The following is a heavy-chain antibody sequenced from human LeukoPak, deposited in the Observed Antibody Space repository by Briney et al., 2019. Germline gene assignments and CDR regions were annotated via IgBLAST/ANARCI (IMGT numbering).Heavy chain of an antibody. CDR2: ISGSGGST. CDR1: GFTSSSYA. J-gene: IGHJ5*02. D-gene: IGHD3-9*01. V-gene: IGHV3-23*01. CDR3: ARANFDWKLYWFDP. Sequence: GGSLRLSCAASGFTSSSYAMSWVRQAPGKGLEWVSAISGSGGSTYYADSVKGRFTISRDNSKNTLYLQMNSLRAEDTAVYYCARANFDWKLYWFDPWGQGTLVTVSS.